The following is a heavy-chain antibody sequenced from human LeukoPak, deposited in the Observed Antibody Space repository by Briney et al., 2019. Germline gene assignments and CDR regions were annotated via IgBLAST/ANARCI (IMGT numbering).Heavy chain of an antibody. CDR3: ARDTEHLYFVFDY. Sequence: GGSLRLSCAASGFTFSSYAMTWVRQAPGKGLEWVSYISSSSSTIYYADSVRGRFTISRDNAKNSLYLQMNSLRDEDTAVYYCARDTEHLYFVFDYWGQGTLVTVSS. CDR1: GFTFSSYA. V-gene: IGHV3-48*02. D-gene: IGHD2-8*01. J-gene: IGHJ4*02. CDR2: ISSSSSTI.